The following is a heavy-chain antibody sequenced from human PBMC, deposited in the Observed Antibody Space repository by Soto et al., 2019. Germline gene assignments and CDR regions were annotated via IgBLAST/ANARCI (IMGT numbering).Heavy chain of an antibody. V-gene: IGHV1-69*02. CDR1: VGTFSSST. J-gene: IGHJ4*02. CDR3: ASDSADCGGDCYRGSDY. CDR2: IIPILGIA. Sequence: QVQLVQSGAEVKKPGSSVKVSCKASVGTFSSSTISWVRQAPGQGLEWMGRIIPILGIANYAQTFQGRVTITADKSTSTVYMELSCLRSEVTAVYYCASDSADCGGDCYRGSDYWGQGTLVTVSS. D-gene: IGHD2-21*02.